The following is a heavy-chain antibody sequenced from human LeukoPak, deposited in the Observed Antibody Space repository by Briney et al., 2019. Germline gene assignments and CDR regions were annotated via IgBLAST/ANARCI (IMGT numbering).Heavy chain of an antibody. CDR1: GYTFTGYY. D-gene: IGHD2-2*01. J-gene: IGHJ4*02. CDR3: ARAFVVVTAAMDGDY. CDR2: INPNSGGT. V-gene: IGHV1-2*02. Sequence: ASVKVSCKASGYTFTGYYMHWVRQAPGQGLEWMGWINPNSGGTNYAQKFQGRVTMTRDTSISTAYMELSRLRSDDTAVYYCARAFVVVTAAMDGDYWGQGTLVTVSS.